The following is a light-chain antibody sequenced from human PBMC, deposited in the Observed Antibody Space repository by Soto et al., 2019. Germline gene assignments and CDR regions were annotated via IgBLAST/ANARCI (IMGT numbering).Light chain of an antibody. V-gene: IGLV1-47*02. Sequence: QSVLPQTPSXXXXXGXTVTISCSGSSSNIGRNYVYWYQQLPGAAPKLLMYSHNIRPSGVPDRFSASTSGTSASLVISGLRSEDEADYHCATWDDDVSGVVFGGGTKLTVL. CDR3: ATWDDDVSGVV. CDR1: SSNIGRNY. CDR2: SHN. J-gene: IGLJ2*01.